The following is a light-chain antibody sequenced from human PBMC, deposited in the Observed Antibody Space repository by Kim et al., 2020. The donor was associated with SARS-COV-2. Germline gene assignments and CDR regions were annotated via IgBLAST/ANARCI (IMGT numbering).Light chain of an antibody. CDR3: QVWDNNTWV. CDR2: RDS. Sequence: SYELTQPLSVSVALGQTASITCGGDNIGSKHVHWYQQKAGQAPVLVIYRDSSRPAEIPERFSGSNSGNTATLTVSSAQAGVEADYYCQVWDNNTWVFGAG. J-gene: IGLJ3*02. CDR1: NIGSKH. V-gene: IGLV3-9*01.